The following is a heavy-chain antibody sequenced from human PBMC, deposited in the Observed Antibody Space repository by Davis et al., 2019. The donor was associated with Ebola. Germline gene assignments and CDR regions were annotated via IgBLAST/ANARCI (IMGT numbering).Heavy chain of an antibody. CDR2: ISSSGSTI. V-gene: IGHV3-11*04. CDR3: ATTPQYSSGQNKPFDY. J-gene: IGHJ4*02. D-gene: IGHD6-19*01. CDR1: GFTFTDYY. Sequence: GESLKISCAASGFTFTDYYMSWIRQAPGKGLEWVSYISSSGSTIYYADSVKGRFTISRDNSKNTLYLQMNSLRAEDTAVYYCATTPQYSSGQNKPFDYWGQGTLVTVSS.